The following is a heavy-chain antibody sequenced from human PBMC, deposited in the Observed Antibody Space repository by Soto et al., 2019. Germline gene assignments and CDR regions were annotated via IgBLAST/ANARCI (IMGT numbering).Heavy chain of an antibody. CDR1: GFTFSTYA. D-gene: IGHD1-1*01. Sequence: GGSLRLSCAASGFTFSTYAMSWVRQAPGEGLEWVSTISGSGVSTYYADSVKGRFTISRDNSKNTLYLQMNSLRAEDTAVYYCAKYGDTTASPLDYWGQGTLVTVSS. CDR3: AKYGDTTASPLDY. V-gene: IGHV3-23*01. J-gene: IGHJ4*02. CDR2: ISGSGVST.